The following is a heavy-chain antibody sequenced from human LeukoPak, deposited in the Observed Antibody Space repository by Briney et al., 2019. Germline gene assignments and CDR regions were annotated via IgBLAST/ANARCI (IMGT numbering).Heavy chain of an antibody. CDR3: ARGYCSGGSCPHDY. D-gene: IGHD2-15*01. CDR1: GFTFSDYY. CDR2: ISSSGTTI. V-gene: IGHV3-11*01. J-gene: IGHJ4*02. Sequence: GGSLRLSCAASGFTFSDYYMSWIRQAPGRGLEWVSYISSSGTTIYYADSVKGRFTISRDNARNSLYMQMNSLRAEDTAVYYCARGYCSGGSCPHDYWGQGTLVTVSS.